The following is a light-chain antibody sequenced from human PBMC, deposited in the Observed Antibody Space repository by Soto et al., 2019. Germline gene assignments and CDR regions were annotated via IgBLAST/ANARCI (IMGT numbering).Light chain of an antibody. CDR3: GSWDSSLSAYV. CDR2: EVT. CDR1: SSDIGDYNY. V-gene: IGLV2-8*01. J-gene: IGLJ1*01. Sequence: QSVLTQPPSASGSPGQSVTFSCTGTSSDIGDYNYVSWYQQHPGKAPKLMIYEVTKRPSGIPDRFSGSKSGTSATLGITGFQTGDEADYYCGSWDSSLSAYVFGTGTKVTVL.